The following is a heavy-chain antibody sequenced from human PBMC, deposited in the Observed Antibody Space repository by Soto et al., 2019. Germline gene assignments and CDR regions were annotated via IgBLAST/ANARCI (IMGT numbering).Heavy chain of an antibody. Sequence: SVKVSCKASGGTFSSYAISWVRQAPGQGLEWMGGIIPIFGTANYAQKFQGRVTITADESTSTAYMELSSLRSEDTAVYYCARAVDWTGDRPYYYYGMDVWGQGNPGHRLL. CDR1: GGTFSSYA. D-gene: IGHD7-27*01. CDR3: ARAVDWTGDRPYYYYGMDV. J-gene: IGHJ6*02. V-gene: IGHV1-69*13. CDR2: IIPIFGTA.